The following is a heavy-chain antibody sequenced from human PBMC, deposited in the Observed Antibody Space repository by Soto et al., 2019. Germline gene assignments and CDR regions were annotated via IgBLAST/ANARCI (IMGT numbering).Heavy chain of an antibody. CDR1: GFTFSSYG. D-gene: IGHD3-22*01. CDR2: IWYDGSNK. Sequence: PGGSLRLSCAASGFTFSSYGMHWVRQAPGKGLEWVAVIWYDGSNKYYADSVKGRFTISRDNSKNTLYLQMNSLRAEDTAVYYCARDPGSYYDSSGYYLYWGQGTLVTVSS. J-gene: IGHJ4*02. V-gene: IGHV3-33*01. CDR3: ARDPGSYYDSSGYYLY.